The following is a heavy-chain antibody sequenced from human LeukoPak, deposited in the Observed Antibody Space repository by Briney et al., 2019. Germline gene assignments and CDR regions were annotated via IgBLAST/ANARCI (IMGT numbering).Heavy chain of an antibody. D-gene: IGHD3-22*01. CDR3: ARDRWSYDPQGGFDC. Sequence: GGSLRLSCAASGFTFSIYWMSWVRQAPGKGLEWVANIKQDGSERYYVDSVKGRFALSRDNAKNSLYLQMNSLRAEDTAVYYCARDRWSYDPQGGFDCWGQGTLVTVSS. J-gene: IGHJ4*02. CDR1: GFTFSIYW. V-gene: IGHV3-7*03. CDR2: IKQDGSER.